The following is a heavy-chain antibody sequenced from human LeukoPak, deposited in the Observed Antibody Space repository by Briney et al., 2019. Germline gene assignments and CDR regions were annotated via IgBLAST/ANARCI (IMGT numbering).Heavy chain of an antibody. Sequence: GGSLRLSCEASGFTFSSYAMNWVRQAPGKGLEWVGAISGSGNNIYYADSVKGRFTISRDNSKNTLYLQMNSLRAEDTAAYCCAKGRVVRGVMGVFDVWSQVTMVTV. J-gene: IGHJ3*01. CDR2: ISGSGNNI. V-gene: IGHV3-23*05. D-gene: IGHD3-10*01. CDR3: AKGRVVRGVMGVFDV. CDR1: GFTFSSYA.